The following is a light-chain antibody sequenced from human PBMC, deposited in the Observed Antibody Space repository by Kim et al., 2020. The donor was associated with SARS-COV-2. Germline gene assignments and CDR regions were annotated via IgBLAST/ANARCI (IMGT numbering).Light chain of an antibody. J-gene: IGLJ2*01. CDR1: SSNIGSNY. CDR3: AAWDDSLSGYVV. CDR2: RNN. V-gene: IGLV1-47*01. Sequence: RVTISCSGRSSNIGSNYVYWYQQLPGTAPKLLIYRNNQRPSGVPDRFSGSKSGTSASLAISGLRSGDEADYYCAAWDDSLSGYVVFGGGTQLTVL.